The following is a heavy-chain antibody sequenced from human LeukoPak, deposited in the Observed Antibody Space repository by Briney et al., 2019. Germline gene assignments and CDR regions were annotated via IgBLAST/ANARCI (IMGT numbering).Heavy chain of an antibody. CDR3: VKDGGYMMYYFDY. CDR2: ISYDGSNK. V-gene: IGHV3-30*18. Sequence: PGRSLRLSCAASGFSFNNYGIHWVRQAPGKGLEWVAVISYDGSNKYYADSVKGRFTISRDNSKNTLYLQMNSLRAEDTAGYYCVKDGGYMMYYFDYWGQGTLVTVSS. D-gene: IGHD6-25*01. J-gene: IGHJ4*02. CDR1: GFSFNNYG.